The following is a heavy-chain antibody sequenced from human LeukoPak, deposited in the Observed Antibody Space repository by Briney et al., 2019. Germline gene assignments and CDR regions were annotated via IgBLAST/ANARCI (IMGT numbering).Heavy chain of an antibody. J-gene: IGHJ4*02. D-gene: IGHD3-22*01. CDR1: GFTVSSNY. CDR2: IYSGGSI. CDR3: ARGYYDSSGYYSLTDPFFDY. Sequence: GGSLRLSCAASGFTVSSNYMSWVRQAPGKGLEWVSVIYSGGSIYYADSVKGRFTISRDNSKNTLYLQMNSLRAEDTAVYYCARGYYDSSGYYSLTDPFFDYWGQGTLVTVSS. V-gene: IGHV3-53*05.